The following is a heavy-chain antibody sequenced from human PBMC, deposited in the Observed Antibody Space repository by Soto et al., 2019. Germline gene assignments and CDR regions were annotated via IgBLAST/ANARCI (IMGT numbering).Heavy chain of an antibody. CDR1: GFTVYNY. CDR2: IYSGGST. V-gene: IGHV3-66*01. J-gene: IGHJ3*01. D-gene: IGHD2-15*01. CDR3: AREYCSAGTCYSLY. Sequence: EVQLVESGGGLVQPGGSLRLSCAVAGFTVYNYMSWVRQAPGKGLEWVSTIYSGGSTYYADSVKGRFTISRDTSKNTLYLQMNSLRPEDTALYYCAREYCSAGTCYSLYWGQGTMVTVSS.